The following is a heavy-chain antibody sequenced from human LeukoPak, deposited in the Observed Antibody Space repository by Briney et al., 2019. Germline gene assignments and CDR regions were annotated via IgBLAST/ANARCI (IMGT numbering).Heavy chain of an antibody. J-gene: IGHJ3*02. CDR1: GGSISSYY. V-gene: IGHV4-59*01. CDR3: AREWKDYYDSRSGVADAFDI. Sequence: SETLSLTCTVSGGSISSYYWSWIRQPPGKGLEWIGYIYYSGSTNYNPSLKSRVTISVDTSKNQFSLKLSSVTAADTAVYYCAREWKDYYDSRSGVADAFDIWGQGTMVTVSS. D-gene: IGHD3-10*01. CDR2: IYYSGST.